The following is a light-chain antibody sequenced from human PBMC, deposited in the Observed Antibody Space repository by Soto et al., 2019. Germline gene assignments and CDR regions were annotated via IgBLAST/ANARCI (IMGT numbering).Light chain of an antibody. CDR3: KQYGRSPK. Sequence: IVFTHSPYTLSLSPGGRATLSFMASQSVSSNYLAWYQQKLGQAPRLLIYDASRRATGIPDRFSGSGSGKDFTLTISRLEPEDFVVYYCKQYGRSPKFGQGTKVDIK. CDR2: DAS. CDR1: QSVSSNY. V-gene: IGKV3-20*01. J-gene: IGKJ1*01.